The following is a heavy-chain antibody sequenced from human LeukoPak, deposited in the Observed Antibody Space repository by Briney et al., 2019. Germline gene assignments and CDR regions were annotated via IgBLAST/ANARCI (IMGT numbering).Heavy chain of an antibody. CDR1: GYSFTSYW. Sequence: GESLKISRKGSGYSFTSYWIGWVRQMPGKGLEWMGIIYPGDSDTRYSPSFQGQVTISADKFISTAYLQWSSLKASDTAMYYCARQAAAGQDYFDYWGQGTLVTVSS. J-gene: IGHJ4*02. CDR2: IYPGDSDT. CDR3: ARQAAAGQDYFDY. D-gene: IGHD6-13*01. V-gene: IGHV5-51*01.